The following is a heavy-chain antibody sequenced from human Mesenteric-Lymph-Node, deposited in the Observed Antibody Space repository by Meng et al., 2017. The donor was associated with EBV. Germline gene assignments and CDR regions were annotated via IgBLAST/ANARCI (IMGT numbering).Heavy chain of an antibody. CDR3: AREESGMPRY. Sequence: QVQFVQSGAELKKPGAAVMVSCKASGYTFTDYAMIGVRQAPGHGLAWMGWINTHTGIPTYAQGFTGRFVFSLDTSVSTAYLQINSLKADDTAIYFCAREESGMPRYWGQGTLVTVSS. V-gene: IGHV7-4-1*02. D-gene: IGHD3-10*01. CDR1: GYTFTDYA. CDR2: INTHTGIP. J-gene: IGHJ4*02.